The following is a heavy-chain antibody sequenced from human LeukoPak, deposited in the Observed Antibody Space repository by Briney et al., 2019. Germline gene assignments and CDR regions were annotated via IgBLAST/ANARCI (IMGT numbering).Heavy chain of an antibody. CDR3: ARDSSYCSGGSCYPDYGMDV. J-gene: IGHJ6*02. CDR2: INHSGST. CDR1: GGSFSGYY. D-gene: IGHD2-15*01. V-gene: IGHV4-34*01. Sequence: SETLSLTCAVYGGSFSGYYWSWIRQPPGKGLEWIGEINHSGSTNYNPSLKSRVTISVDTSKNQFYLKLSSVTAADTAVYYCARDSSYCSGGSCYPDYGMDVWGQGTTVTVSS.